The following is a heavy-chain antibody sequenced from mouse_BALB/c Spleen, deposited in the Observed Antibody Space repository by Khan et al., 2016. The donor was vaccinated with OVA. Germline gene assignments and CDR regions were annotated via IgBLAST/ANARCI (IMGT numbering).Heavy chain of an antibody. CDR3: TRWCYWFAY. J-gene: IGHJ3*01. Sequence: LQESGSELVRPGASVKLSCKATGYTFTSYWMHWVKQRPGQGLEWIGDIYPGSGSTNYDEKFKSKATLTVDTSASTAYMQLSSLTSEDSAVXYSTRWCYWFAYWGQGTLVTVSA. CDR2: IYPGSGST. V-gene: IGHV1S22*01. CDR1: GYTFTSYW. D-gene: IGHD1-1*02.